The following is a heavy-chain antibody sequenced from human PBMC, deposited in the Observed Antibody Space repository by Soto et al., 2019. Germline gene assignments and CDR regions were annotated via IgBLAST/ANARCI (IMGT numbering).Heavy chain of an antibody. Sequence: QVQLVQSGAAVKKPGSSVKVSCKAFGGTFSSCGISWVRQAPVQGLEWMGGIIPIFGTTNYAQKFQDRVTITADESTDTAFLELSRLKSEDSAVYYCTLRFTEPHGLDFWVQRTLVTFSS. D-gene: IGHD3-10*01. CDR2: IIPIFGTT. J-gene: IGHJ4*02. CDR3: TLRFTEPHGLDF. V-gene: IGHV1-69*12. CDR1: GGTFSSCG.